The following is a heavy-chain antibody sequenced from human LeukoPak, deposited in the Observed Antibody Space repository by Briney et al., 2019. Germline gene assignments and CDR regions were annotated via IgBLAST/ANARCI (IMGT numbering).Heavy chain of an antibody. Sequence: SVKVFCKASGGTFSSYAISWVRQAPGQGLEWMGGIIPIFGTANYAQKFQGRVTITADESTSTAYMELSSLRSEDTAVYYCARSIYPGIAAAGSNYWGQGTLVTVSS. J-gene: IGHJ4*02. CDR2: IIPIFGTA. D-gene: IGHD6-13*01. CDR3: ARSIYPGIAAAGSNY. V-gene: IGHV1-69*13. CDR1: GGTFSSYA.